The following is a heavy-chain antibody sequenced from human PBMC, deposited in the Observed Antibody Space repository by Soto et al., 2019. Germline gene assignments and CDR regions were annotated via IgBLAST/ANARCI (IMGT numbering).Heavy chain of an antibody. CDR3: AKNGRAAAMYNWFDP. CDR1: GFTFSSYA. V-gene: IGHV3-23*01. Sequence: EVQLLESGGGLVQPGGSLRLSCTGSGFTFSSYAMNWVRQAPGKGLECVSTISGSGGTTYYADSVKGRFTISRDNSKNTLYLQMSSLRAEDTAVYSCAKNGRAAAMYNWFDPWGQGTLVTVSS. CDR2: ISGSGGTT. D-gene: IGHD6-13*01. J-gene: IGHJ5*02.